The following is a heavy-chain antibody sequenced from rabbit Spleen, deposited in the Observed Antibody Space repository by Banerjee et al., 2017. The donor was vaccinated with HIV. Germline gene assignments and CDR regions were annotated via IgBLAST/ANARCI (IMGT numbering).Heavy chain of an antibody. J-gene: IGHJ4*01. V-gene: IGHV1S45*01. Sequence: QEQLVESGGDLVQPGASLTLTCKASGFDFSSNAMCWVRQAPGKGLEWIACIYAGSSGSTYYAYWAKVRFTISKTSSTTVTLQMTSLTAADTATYFCAREVLYAAYAGFGDATIYYFDLWGPGTLVTVS. CDR1: GFDFSSNA. CDR2: IYAGSSGST. CDR3: AREVLYAAYAGFGDATIYYFDL. D-gene: IGHD6-1*01.